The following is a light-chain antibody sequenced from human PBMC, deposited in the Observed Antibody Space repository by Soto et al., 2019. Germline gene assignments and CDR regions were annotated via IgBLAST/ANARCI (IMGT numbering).Light chain of an antibody. CDR3: QQYDSSPYS. CDR2: GAS. J-gene: IGKJ2*01. Sequence: EIVLTQSPATLSVSPGERATLSCRASQSVGNNLAWYQQRPGQAPRLLIHGASTRATGIPARISGSGSGTEFTLTISSLQSEDFGVYYCQQYDSSPYSFGQGTKVDI. V-gene: IGKV3-15*01. CDR1: QSVGNN.